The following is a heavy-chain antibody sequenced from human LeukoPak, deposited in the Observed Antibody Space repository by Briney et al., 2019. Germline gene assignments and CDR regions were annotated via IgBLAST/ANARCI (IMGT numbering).Heavy chain of an antibody. V-gene: IGHV3-66*01. CDR2: IYSGGST. CDR1: GFTVSSNY. J-gene: IGHJ4*02. D-gene: IGHD3-9*01. CDR3: ARESLLRYFDWLLYGGYFDY. Sequence: GGFLRLSCAASGFTVSSNYMSWVRQAPGKGLEWVSVIYSGGSTYYADSAKGRFTISRNNSKNTLYLQMNSLRAEDTAVYYCARESLLRYFDWLLYGGYFDYWGQGTLVTVSS.